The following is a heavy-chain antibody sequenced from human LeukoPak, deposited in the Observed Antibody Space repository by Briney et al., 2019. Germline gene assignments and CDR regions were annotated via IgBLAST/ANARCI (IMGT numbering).Heavy chain of an antibody. CDR3: TRRGENWDPFDY. J-gene: IGHJ4*02. V-gene: IGHV3-73*01. CDR2: IRSKANSYAT. Sequence: GGSLRLSCAASGFTFSGSAMHWVRQASGKGLEWVGRIRSKANSYATAYAASVKGRFTISRDDSKNTAYLLMNSLKTEDTAVYYCTRRGENWDPFDYWGQGTLVTVSS. D-gene: IGHD7-27*01. CDR1: GFTFSGSA.